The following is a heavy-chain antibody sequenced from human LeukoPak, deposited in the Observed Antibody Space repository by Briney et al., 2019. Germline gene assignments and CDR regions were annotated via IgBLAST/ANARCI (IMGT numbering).Heavy chain of an antibody. D-gene: IGHD1-7*01. CDR3: ARKQTGTMYDV. V-gene: IGHV4-38-2*01. J-gene: IGHJ4*02. CDR2: FSSGGSA. CDR1: GFTFSNYA. Sequence: GSLRLSCAASGFTFSNYAMSWIRQSPGKGLEWIGTFSSGGSAYYNPSLTSRVSISKDTSDNQFSLRLYSVTAADTAVYYCARKQTGTMYDVWGQGTQVTVSS.